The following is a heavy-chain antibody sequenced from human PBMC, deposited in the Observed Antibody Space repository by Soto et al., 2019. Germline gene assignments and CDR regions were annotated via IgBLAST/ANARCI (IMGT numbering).Heavy chain of an antibody. D-gene: IGHD1-26*01. J-gene: IGHJ5*02. CDR3: ARDQGGSYDSWFDP. CDR1: FTFSMYS. CDR2: ISSGGSYI. V-gene: IGHV3-21*01. Sequence: EVQVVESGGGLVQPGGSLRLSCSFTFSMYSMNWVRQAPGKALEWVASISSGGSYIKYTDSVKGRVTISRDNAKNSVSLQMNSMRVDDTAVYFCARDQGGSYDSWFDPWGQGTLVSVSS.